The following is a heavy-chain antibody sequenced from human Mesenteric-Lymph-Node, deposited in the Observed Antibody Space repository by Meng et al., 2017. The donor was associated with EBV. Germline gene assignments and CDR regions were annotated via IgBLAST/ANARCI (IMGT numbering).Heavy chain of an antibody. CDR3: ASSRPLAGNWNYHY. V-gene: IGHV6-1*01. CDR1: GDSVSSNSAA. J-gene: IGHJ4*02. D-gene: IGHD1-7*01. Sequence: QVQLQQSGPGLVKPWQTLSLTCAFSGDSVSSNSAAWNWIRQSPSRGLEWLGRTYYRSKWYNDYAVSVKSRITINPDTSKNQFSLQLNSVTPEDTAVYYCASSRPLAGNWNYHYWGQGTLVTVSS. CDR2: TYYRSKWYN.